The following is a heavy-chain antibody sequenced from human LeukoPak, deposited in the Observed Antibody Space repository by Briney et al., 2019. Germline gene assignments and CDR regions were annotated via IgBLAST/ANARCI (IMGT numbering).Heavy chain of an antibody. Sequence: SETLSLTCTVSGGSISSSSYYWGWIRQPPGKGLEWIGSIYYSGSTYYNPSLKSQVTISVDTSKNQFSLKLSSVTAADTAVYYCARSIDEIDYWFDPWGQGTLVTVSS. CDR3: ARSIDEIDYWFDP. J-gene: IGHJ5*02. D-gene: IGHD2/OR15-2a*01. CDR2: IYYSGST. V-gene: IGHV4-39*07. CDR1: GGSISSSSYY.